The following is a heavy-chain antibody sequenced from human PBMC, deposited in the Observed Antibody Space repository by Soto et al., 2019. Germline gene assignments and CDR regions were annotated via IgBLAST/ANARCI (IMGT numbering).Heavy chain of an antibody. J-gene: IGHJ4*02. D-gene: IGHD6-19*01. Sequence: SETLSLTCAVFGGSFSGYYWSWIRQPPGKGLEWMGKINHSGSTNYNPSLKSRVTISVDTSKNQFSLKLSSVTAADTAVYYCARVKQWLVPAFFDYWGQGTLVTVSS. CDR3: ARVKQWLVPAFFDY. V-gene: IGHV4-34*01. CDR1: GGSFSGYY. CDR2: INHSGST.